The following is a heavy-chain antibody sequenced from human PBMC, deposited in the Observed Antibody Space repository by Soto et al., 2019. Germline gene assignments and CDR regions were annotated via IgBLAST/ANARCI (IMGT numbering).Heavy chain of an antibody. CDR2: ISSSSSYI. D-gene: IGHD6-19*01. V-gene: IGHV3-21*01. CDR1: GFTFSSYS. J-gene: IGHJ4*02. CDR3: ASQVRIAVAGTFDY. Sequence: VGSLRLSCAASGFTFSSYSMNWVRQAPGKGLEWVSSISSSSSYIYYADSVKGRFTISRDNAKNSLYLQMNSLRAEDTAVYYCASQVRIAVAGTFDYWGQGTLVTVSS.